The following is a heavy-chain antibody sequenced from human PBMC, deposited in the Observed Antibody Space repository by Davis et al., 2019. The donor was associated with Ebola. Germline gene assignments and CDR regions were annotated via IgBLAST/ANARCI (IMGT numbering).Heavy chain of an antibody. Sequence: PGGSLRLSCAASGFTFSSHAMHWVRQAPGKGLEWVAVVSFDGSVTHYGDSVKGRFAVSRDNSRNTVSLQMSSLRTDDTAVYYCMKETDERSSSSNDYWGQGTLVTVSS. CDR2: VSFDGSVT. D-gene: IGHD6-6*01. V-gene: IGHV3-30-3*02. CDR1: GFTFSSHA. J-gene: IGHJ4*02. CDR3: MKETDERSSSSNDY.